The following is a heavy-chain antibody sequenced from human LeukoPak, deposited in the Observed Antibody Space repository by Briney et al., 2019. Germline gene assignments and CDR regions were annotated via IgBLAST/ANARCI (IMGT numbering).Heavy chain of an antibody. CDR1: GGSLSGYY. D-gene: IGHD5-12*01. CDR2: IYYSGST. V-gene: IGHV4-34*01. CDR3: ARGPSGLRSPFNT. Sequence: SETLSLTCGVHGGSLSGYYWGWIRQPPGKGLEWIGSIYYSGSTYYNPSLKSRVTISVDTSKNQFSLKLSSVTAADTAVYYCARGPSGLRSPFNTWGQGTTVTVSS. J-gene: IGHJ3*02.